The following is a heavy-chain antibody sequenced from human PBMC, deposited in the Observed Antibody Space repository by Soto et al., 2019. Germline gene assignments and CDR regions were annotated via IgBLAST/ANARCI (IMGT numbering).Heavy chain of an antibody. CDR2: ISVSGGST. D-gene: IGHD6-6*01. V-gene: IGHV3-23*01. CDR3: AKSGGSSSSNRYFDY. J-gene: IGHJ4*02. CDR1: VFTFSSYA. Sequence: EVQLLESGGGLVQPGGSLRLSCAASVFTFSSYAMSWVRQAPGKGLDWVSAISVSGGSTYYADSVKGRFTISRDNSKNTLYLQMNSLRAEDTAVYYCAKSGGSSSSNRYFDYWGQGTLVTVSS.